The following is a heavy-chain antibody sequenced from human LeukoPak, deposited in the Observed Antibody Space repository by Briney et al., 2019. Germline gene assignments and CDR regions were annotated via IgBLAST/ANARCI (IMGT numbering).Heavy chain of an antibody. Sequence: SGTLSLTCAVSGASISSHNWWWSWVRQPPGKGLEWIGEIYHSGSTNYNPSLKSRVTMSVDTSKNQFSLKLSSVTAADTAVYYCAREWGDIVVVPATTYTLTHDAFDIWGQGTMVTVSS. V-gene: IGHV4-4*02. CDR2: IYHSGST. J-gene: IGHJ3*02. D-gene: IGHD2-2*01. CDR1: GASISSHNW. CDR3: AREWGDIVVVPATTYTLTHDAFDI.